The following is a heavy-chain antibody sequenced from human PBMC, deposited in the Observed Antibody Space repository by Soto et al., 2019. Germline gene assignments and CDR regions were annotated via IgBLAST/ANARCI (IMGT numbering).Heavy chain of an antibody. J-gene: IGHJ6*02. CDR1: GGSIRITNG. CDR3: ARDMARYGMDV. CDR2: IYHSGST. V-gene: IGHV4-4*02. Sequence: HSDTLSITCAVSGGSIRITNGGSSVRQPPGKGLEWIGEIYHSGSTNYNPSLKSRVTISVDKSKNQFSLKLSSVTAADTAVYYCARDMARYGMDVWGQGTTVTVSS. D-gene: IGHD3-10*01.